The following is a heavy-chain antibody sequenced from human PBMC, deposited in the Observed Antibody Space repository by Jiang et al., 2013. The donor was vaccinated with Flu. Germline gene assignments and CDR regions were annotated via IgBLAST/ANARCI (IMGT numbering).Heavy chain of an antibody. Sequence: GLVKPSETLSLTCTVSGGSISSYYWSWIRQPAGKGLEWIGRIYTSGSTNYNPSLKSRVTMSVDTSKNQFSLKLSSVTAADTAVYYCARGADYYYGSGSYYSPFDYWGQGTLVTVSS. CDR3: ARGADYYYGSGSYYSPFDY. V-gene: IGHV4-4*07. CDR1: GGSISSYY. J-gene: IGHJ4*02. CDR2: IYTSGST. D-gene: IGHD3-10*01.